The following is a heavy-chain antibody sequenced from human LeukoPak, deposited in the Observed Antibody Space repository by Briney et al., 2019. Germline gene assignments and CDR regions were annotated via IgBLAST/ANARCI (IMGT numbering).Heavy chain of an antibody. V-gene: IGHV4-31*03. CDR2: IYYSGST. D-gene: IGHD3-16*01. CDR3: ARDMRYYFDY. CDR1: GGSISSGGYY. Sequence: SETLSLTCTVSGGSISSGGYYWSWIRQHPGKGLEWIGYIYYSGSTYYNPSLKSRVTISVDTSKNQFSLKLSSVTAADTAVYYCARDMRYYFDYWGQGTLVAVPS. J-gene: IGHJ4*02.